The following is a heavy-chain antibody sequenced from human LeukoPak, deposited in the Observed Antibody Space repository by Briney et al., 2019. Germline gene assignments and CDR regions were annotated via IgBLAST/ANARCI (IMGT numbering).Heavy chain of an antibody. J-gene: IGHJ6*02. CDR3: ARGFDCSSTSCYLYGMDV. Sequence: GGSLRLSCAASGFTFSIYWMSWVRQAPGKGLEWVANIKQDGSEKYYVDSVKGRFTISRDNAKNSLYLQMNSLRAEDTAVYYCARGFDCSSTSCYLYGMDVWGQGTTVTVSS. D-gene: IGHD2-2*01. CDR1: GFTFSIYW. V-gene: IGHV3-7*01. CDR2: IKQDGSEK.